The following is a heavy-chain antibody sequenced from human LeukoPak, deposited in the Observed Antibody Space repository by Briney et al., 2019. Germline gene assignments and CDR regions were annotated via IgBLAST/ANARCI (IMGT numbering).Heavy chain of an antibody. D-gene: IGHD6-13*01. CDR3: TRDLPYSSSWESIDY. CDR1: GYTFTSYG. CDR2: ISAYNGNT. J-gene: IGHJ4*02. V-gene: IGHV1-18*01. Sequence: GASVKVSCKASGYTFTSYGINWVRQAPGQGPEWMGWISAYNGNTKYAQNLQGRVTMTTDTSTSTAYMELRSLRSDDTAMYYCTRDLPYSSSWESIDYWGQGTLVTVSS.